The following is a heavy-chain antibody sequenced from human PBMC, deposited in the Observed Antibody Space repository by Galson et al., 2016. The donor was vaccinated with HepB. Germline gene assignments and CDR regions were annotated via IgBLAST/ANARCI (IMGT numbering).Heavy chain of an antibody. CDR1: GYFFTSYW. D-gene: IGHD6-13*01. CDR3: ARRHAYSMSLFDAFDM. Sequence: QSGAEVKKPGESLRISCKGSGYFFTSYWISWVRQMPGKGLEWMGKIDPSDSYIKYSTSVQGHVIISVDKTTSTAYLQWSRLKASDSGMYYCARRHAYSMSLFDAFDMWGQGTMVTVSS. V-gene: IGHV5-10-1*01. J-gene: IGHJ3*02. CDR2: IDPSDSYI.